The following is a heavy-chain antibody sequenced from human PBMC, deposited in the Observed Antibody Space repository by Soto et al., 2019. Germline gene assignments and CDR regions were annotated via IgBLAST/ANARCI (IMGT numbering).Heavy chain of an antibody. CDR3: AKSGGSSSVGMDV. Sequence: QVQLVESGGGVVQPWRSLRLSCAASGFTFSSYGMHWVRQAPGKGLEWVAVISYDGSNKYYADSVKGRFTISRDNSKNTLYLQMNSLRAEDTAVYYCAKSGGSSSVGMDVW. J-gene: IGHJ6*01. CDR1: GFTFSSYG. D-gene: IGHD2-15*01. CDR2: ISYDGSNK. V-gene: IGHV3-30*18.